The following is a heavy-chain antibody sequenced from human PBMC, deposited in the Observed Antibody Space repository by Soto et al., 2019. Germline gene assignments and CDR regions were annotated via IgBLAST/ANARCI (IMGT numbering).Heavy chain of an antibody. CDR3: ASSELLWFGELLN. J-gene: IGHJ4*02. CDR1: GYTFTSYD. V-gene: IGHV1-8*01. D-gene: IGHD3-10*01. Sequence: ASVKVSCKASGYTFTSYDINWVRQATGQGLEWMGWMNPNSGNTGYAQKFQGRVTMTRNTSISTAYMELSSLRSEDTAVYYCASSELLWFGELLNWGQGTLVTVSS. CDR2: MNPNSGNT.